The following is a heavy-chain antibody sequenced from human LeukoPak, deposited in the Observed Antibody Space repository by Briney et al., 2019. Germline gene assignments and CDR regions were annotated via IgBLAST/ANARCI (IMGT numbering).Heavy chain of an antibody. D-gene: IGHD3-9*01. J-gene: IGHJ4*02. CDR1: GYTFTSYG. CDR3: AREPYYDILTGYYNPFDY. Sequence: ASVKVSCKASGYTFTSYGISWVRQAPGQGLEWMGWISAYNGNTNYAQKLQGRVTMTTDTSTSTAYMELRSLRSDDTAMYYCAREPYYDILTGYYNPFDYWGQGTLVTVSS. CDR2: ISAYNGNT. V-gene: IGHV1-18*01.